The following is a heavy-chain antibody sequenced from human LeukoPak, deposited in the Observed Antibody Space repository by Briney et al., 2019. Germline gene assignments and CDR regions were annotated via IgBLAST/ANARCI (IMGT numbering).Heavy chain of an antibody. V-gene: IGHV4-39*07. J-gene: IGHJ4*02. CDR3: VRYFDRSPLAAFDY. Sequence: KPSQTLSLTCTVSGGSISSSTYYWGWIRQPPGKGLEWIGYIYYSGSTYYNPSLKSRVTMSVDTSKNQFSLKLSSVTAADTAVYYSVRYFDRSPLAAFDYWGQGTLVTVSS. D-gene: IGHD3-9*01. CDR2: IYYSGST. CDR1: GGSISSSTYY.